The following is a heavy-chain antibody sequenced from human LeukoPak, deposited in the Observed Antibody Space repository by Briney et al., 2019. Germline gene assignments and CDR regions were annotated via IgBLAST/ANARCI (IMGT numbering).Heavy chain of an antibody. Sequence: PSETLSLTCAVYGGSFSGYYWSWIRQPAGKGLEWIGEINHSGSTNYNPSLKSRVTISVDTSKNQFSLKLSSVTAADTAVYYCARSPRRLGYCSGGSCYYYYGMDVWGQGTTVTVSS. V-gene: IGHV4-34*01. CDR1: GGSFSGYY. J-gene: IGHJ6*02. CDR2: INHSGST. CDR3: ARSPRRLGYCSGGSCYYYYGMDV. D-gene: IGHD2-15*01.